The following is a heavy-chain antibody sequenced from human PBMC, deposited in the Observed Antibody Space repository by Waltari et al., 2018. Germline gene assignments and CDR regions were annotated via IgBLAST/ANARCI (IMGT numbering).Heavy chain of an antibody. J-gene: IGHJ4*02. CDR2: IHPNSGGI. CDR1: GYTYSDYH. Sequence: QVQLVQSGAEVQKPGASVTVSCKASGYTYSDYHIHCLRQAPGQGLEWMGWIHPNSGGINYAQRFQGRVTMTRDTSINTAYMELTRLRSDDTAVYYCARKYNWNDAVGYWGQGTLVTVSS. V-gene: IGHV1-2*02. D-gene: IGHD1-1*01. CDR3: ARKYNWNDAVGY.